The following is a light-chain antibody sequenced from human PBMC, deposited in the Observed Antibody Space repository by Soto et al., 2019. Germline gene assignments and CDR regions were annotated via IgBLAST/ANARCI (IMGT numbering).Light chain of an antibody. CDR2: DVA. J-gene: IGLJ1*01. Sequence: QSVMTPPRSVSGSPGQSGTISRTVTGHDFGAYNYVSGYQQHPGRPPHLMIYDVARCPSGVSYRFSVSKSGNTASVNIPGLQAEDEADYFCSSYSISTAYLFGTGTK. CDR3: SSYSISTAYL. V-gene: IGLV2-11*01. CDR1: GHDFGAYNY.